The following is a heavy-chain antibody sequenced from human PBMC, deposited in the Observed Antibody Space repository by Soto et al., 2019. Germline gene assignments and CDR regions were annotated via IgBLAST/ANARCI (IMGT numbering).Heavy chain of an antibody. CDR2: IIPILGIA. CDR3: ARDLSDISCSSTSCYAPFDY. CDR1: GGTFSSYT. J-gene: IGHJ4*02. Sequence: GASVKVSCKASGGTFSSYTISWVRQAPGQGLEWMGRIIPILGIANYAQKFQGRVTITADKSTSTAYMELSSLRSEDTAVYYCARDLSDISCSSTSCYAPFDYWGQGTLVTVSS. V-gene: IGHV1-69*04. D-gene: IGHD2-2*01.